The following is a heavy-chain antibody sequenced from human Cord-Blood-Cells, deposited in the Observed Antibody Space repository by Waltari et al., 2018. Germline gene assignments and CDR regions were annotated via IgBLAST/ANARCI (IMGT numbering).Heavy chain of an antibody. J-gene: IGHJ3*02. Sequence: QVQLVQSGAAVKKPGASVQVSCKVSGNPIPAFSMHRARQAPGKGLEWMGGFDPEDGETIYAQKFQGRVTMTEDTSTDTAYMELSSLRSEDTAVYYCATAGSGYDYAFDIWGQGTMVTVSS. CDR2: FDPEDGET. CDR1: GNPIPAFS. CDR3: ATAGSGYDYAFDI. V-gene: IGHV1-24*01. D-gene: IGHD5-12*01.